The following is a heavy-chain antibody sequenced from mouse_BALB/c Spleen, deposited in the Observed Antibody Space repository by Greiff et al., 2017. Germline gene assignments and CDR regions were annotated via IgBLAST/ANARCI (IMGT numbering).Heavy chain of an antibody. Sequence: EVQRVESGPSLVKPSQTLSLTCSVTGDSITSGYWNWIRKFPGNKLEYMGYISYSGSTYYNPSLKSRISITRDTSKNQYYLQLNSVTTEDTATYYCSYDYYGGFAYWGQGTLVTVSA. J-gene: IGHJ3*01. D-gene: IGHD1-1*01. CDR3: SYDYYGGFAY. CDR1: GDSITSGY. CDR2: ISYSGST. V-gene: IGHV3-8*02.